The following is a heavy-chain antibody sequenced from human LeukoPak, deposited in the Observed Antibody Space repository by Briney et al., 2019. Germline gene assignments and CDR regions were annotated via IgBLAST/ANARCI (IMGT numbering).Heavy chain of an antibody. D-gene: IGHD2-15*01. V-gene: IGHV1-46*02. CDR2: FNPIGGST. CDR1: DTPSTTS. CDR3: ARTYCSGGSCPGPTAPDY. J-gene: IGHJ4*02. Sequence: APVRFSSRPFDTPSTTSIITWFDKPPGKGLKGRGIFNPIGGSTSYAQKFQGRVTMTRDASTSTVYMELSSLRSEDTAVYYCARTYCSGGSCPGPTAPDYWGQGTLVTVSS.